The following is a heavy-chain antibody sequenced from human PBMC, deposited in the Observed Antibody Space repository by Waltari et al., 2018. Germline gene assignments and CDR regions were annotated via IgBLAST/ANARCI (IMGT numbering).Heavy chain of an antibody. CDR3: ARGGGPRTVVALTFDL. V-gene: IGHV1-18*01. CDR1: GYTFLNFG. D-gene: IGHD2-15*01. J-gene: IGHJ4*02. Sequence: QVQLVQSGPEVKKPVASVKVSCKAAGYTFLNFGVNWVRQAPGQGLEWMGWFSPYNGYADYEHTFQGRVTMTTDTSTKTAYLELTSLRSDDTAVYYCARGGGPRTVVALTFDLWGQGTLITVSS. CDR2: FSPYNGYA.